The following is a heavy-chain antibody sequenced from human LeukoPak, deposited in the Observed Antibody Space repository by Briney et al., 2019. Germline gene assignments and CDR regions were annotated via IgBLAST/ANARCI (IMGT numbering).Heavy chain of an antibody. CDR2: IRYDGSNK. J-gene: IGHJ6*03. V-gene: IGHV3-30*02. Sequence: PGGSLRLSCAASGFTFSNYWMHWVRQAPGKGLEWVAFIRYDGSNKYYADSVKGRFTASRDNSQSTLYLQMNSLRVEDTAVYYCAKRVVIKSTDYFYYYIHVWGKGTTVTVSS. CDR1: GFTFSNYW. CDR3: AKRVVIKSTDYFYYYIHV. D-gene: IGHD3-3*01.